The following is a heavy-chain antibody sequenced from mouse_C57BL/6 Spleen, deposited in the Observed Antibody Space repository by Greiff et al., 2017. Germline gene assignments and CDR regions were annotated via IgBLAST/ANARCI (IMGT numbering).Heavy chain of an antibody. CDR2: IHPNSGST. V-gene: IGHV1-81*01. CDR1: GYTFTSYG. CDR3: ARKGIAMDY. J-gene: IGHJ4*01. Sequence: QVQLQQSGAELARPGASVKLSCKASGYTFTSYGISWVKQRTGQGLEWIGMIHPNSGSTNYNEKFKSKATLTVDKSSITAYMQLSSLTSEDSAVYYCARKGIAMDYWGQGTSVTVSS.